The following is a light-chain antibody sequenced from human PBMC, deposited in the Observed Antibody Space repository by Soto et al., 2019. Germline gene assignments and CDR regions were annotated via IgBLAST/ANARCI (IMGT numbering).Light chain of an antibody. J-gene: IGKJ5*01. CDR3: QQSSSMTIA. CDR1: QSLLHSNGYIY. Sequence: ILMTHSPLSLPVSPGDPASISCRSSQSLLHSNGYIYLNWYQHKPGKAPKLLIYAASTLKSGVPSGFSGSGSGTAFTLTISSLQPEDVAAYYCQQSSSMTIAFGPGKRLEIK. CDR2: AAS. V-gene: IGKV1-39*01.